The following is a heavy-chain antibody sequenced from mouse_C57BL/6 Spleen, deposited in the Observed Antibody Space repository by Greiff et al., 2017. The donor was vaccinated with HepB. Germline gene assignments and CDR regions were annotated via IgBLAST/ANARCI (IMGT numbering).Heavy chain of an antibody. J-gene: IGHJ4*01. CDR2: IYPGDGDT. CDR1: GYAFSSSW. Sequence: QVQLKQSGPELVKPGASVKISCKASGYAFSSSWMNWVKQRPGKGLEWIGRIYPGDGDTNYNGKFKGKATLTADKSSSTAYMQLSSLTSEDSAVYFCARRQLRPDYYAMDYRGQGTSVTVSS. D-gene: IGHD3-2*02. V-gene: IGHV1-82*01. CDR3: ARRQLRPDYYAMDY.